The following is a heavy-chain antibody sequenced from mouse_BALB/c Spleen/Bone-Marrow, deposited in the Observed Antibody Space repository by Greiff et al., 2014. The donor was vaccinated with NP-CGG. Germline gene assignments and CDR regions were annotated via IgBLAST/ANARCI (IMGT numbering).Heavy chain of an antibody. V-gene: IGHV1-14*01. D-gene: IGHD2-10*02. Sequence: ESGPELVKPGASVKMSCKASGYTFTSYVMHWVKQKPGQGLEWIGYINPYNDGTKYNEKFKGKATLTSDKSSSTAYMELSSLTSEDSAVYYCARKVWYYAMDYWGQGTSATVSS. CDR2: INPYNDGT. CDR1: GYTFTSYV. CDR3: ARKVWYYAMDY. J-gene: IGHJ4*01.